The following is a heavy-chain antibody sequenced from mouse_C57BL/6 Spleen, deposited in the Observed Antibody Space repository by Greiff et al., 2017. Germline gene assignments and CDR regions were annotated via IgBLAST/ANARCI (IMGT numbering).Heavy chain of an antibody. CDR3: ARSHYYGSKGRYWYFDV. Sequence: EVQLQQSGPELVKPGASVKISCKASGYTFTDYYMHWVKQSHGKSLEWIGDINPNNGGTSYNQKFKGKATLTVDKSSSTAYMALRSLTSEDSAVYYCARSHYYGSKGRYWYFDVWGTGTTVTVSS. J-gene: IGHJ1*03. CDR1: GYTFTDYY. V-gene: IGHV1-26*01. CDR2: INPNNGGT. D-gene: IGHD1-1*01.